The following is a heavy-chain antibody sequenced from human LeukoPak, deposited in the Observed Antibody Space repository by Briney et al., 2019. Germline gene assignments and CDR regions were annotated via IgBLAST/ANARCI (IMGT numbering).Heavy chain of an antibody. CDR3: ARERGGYSGSPYYFDY. Sequence: KPSETLSLTCTVSGGSVSSGSYYWSWIRQPPGKGLEWIGYIYYSGSTNYNPSLKSRVTISVDTSKNQFSLKLSSVTAADTAVYYRARERGGYSGSPYYFDYWGQGTLVTVSS. CDR1: GGSVSSGSYY. CDR2: IYYSGST. D-gene: IGHD5-12*01. V-gene: IGHV4-61*01. J-gene: IGHJ4*02.